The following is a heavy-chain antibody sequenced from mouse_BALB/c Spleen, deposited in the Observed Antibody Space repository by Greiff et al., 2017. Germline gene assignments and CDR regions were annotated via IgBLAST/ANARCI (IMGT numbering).Heavy chain of an antibody. CDR3: ARSRYGNYLDY. CDR2: ISSGSSTI. V-gene: IGHV5-17*02. J-gene: IGHJ2*01. CDR1: GFTFSSFG. Sequence: EVQRVESGGGLVQPGGSRKLSCAASGFTFSSFGMHWVRQAPEKGLEWVAYISSGSSTIYYADTVKGRFTISRDNPKNTLFLQMTSLRSEDTAMYYCARSRYGNYLDYWGQGTTLTVSS. D-gene: IGHD2-10*02.